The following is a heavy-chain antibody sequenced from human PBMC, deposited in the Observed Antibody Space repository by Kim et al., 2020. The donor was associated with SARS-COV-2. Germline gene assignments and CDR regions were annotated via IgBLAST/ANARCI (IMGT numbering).Heavy chain of an antibody. V-gene: IGHV3-23*01. CDR2: ISGSGGST. D-gene: IGHD3-9*01. CDR3: AKDKGVLSYYDILTGYYPPEY. CDR1: GFTFSSYA. J-gene: IGHJ4*02. Sequence: GGSLRLSCAASGFTFSSYAMSWVRQAPGKGLEWVSAISGSGGSTYYADSVKGRFTISRDNSKNTLYLQMNSLRAEDTAVYYCAKDKGVLSYYDILTGYYPPEYWGQGTLVTVSS.